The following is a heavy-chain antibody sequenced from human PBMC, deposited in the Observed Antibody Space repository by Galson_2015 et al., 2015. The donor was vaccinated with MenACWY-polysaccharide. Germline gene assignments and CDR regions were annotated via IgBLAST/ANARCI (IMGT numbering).Heavy chain of an antibody. Sequence: SLRLSCAASGFTFSSYWMHWVRQVPGQGLVWVSRINSDGSTSYADSVKGRFTMSRDNAKNTVYLQMNSLRAEDTAVYYCVRTYSYGYFYWGQGTLVTVSS. CDR3: VRTYSYGYFY. CDR1: GFTFSSYW. J-gene: IGHJ4*02. V-gene: IGHV3-74*01. CDR2: INSDGST. D-gene: IGHD5-18*01.